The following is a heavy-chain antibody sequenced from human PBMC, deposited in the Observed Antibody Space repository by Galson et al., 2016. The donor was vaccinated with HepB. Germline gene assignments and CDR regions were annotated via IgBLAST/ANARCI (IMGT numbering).Heavy chain of an antibody. J-gene: IGHJ6*02. Sequence: SETLSLTCAVSGDSISTTHWWTWVRQPPGKGLEWIGEIYYSGSTTYNPSFESRLTISVDRSKNQFSLTLSSVTAADTAVYYFARGQIYYYYGMDIWGQGTTVTVSS. CDR1: GDSISTTHW. CDR2: IYYSGST. V-gene: IGHV4-4*02. CDR3: ARGQIYYYYGMDI.